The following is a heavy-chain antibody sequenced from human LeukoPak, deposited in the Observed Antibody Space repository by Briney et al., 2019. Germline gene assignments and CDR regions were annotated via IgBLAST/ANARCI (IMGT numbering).Heavy chain of an antibody. CDR2: IYHSGST. CDR3: ARDPDIVVVPAAD. Sequence: SETLSLTCTVSGYSISSGYYWGRIRQPPGKGLEWIGSIYHSGSTYYNPSLKSRVTISVDTSKNQFSLKLSSVTAADTAVYYCARDPDIVVVPAADWGQGTLVTVSS. V-gene: IGHV4-38-2*02. D-gene: IGHD2-2*01. J-gene: IGHJ4*02. CDR1: GYSISSGYY.